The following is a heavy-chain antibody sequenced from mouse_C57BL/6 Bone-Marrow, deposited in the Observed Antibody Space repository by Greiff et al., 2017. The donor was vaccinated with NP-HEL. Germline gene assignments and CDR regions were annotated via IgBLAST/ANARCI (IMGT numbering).Heavy chain of an antibody. J-gene: IGHJ2*01. CDR2: INPSSGYT. V-gene: IGHV1-7*01. CDR3: ARELGDDYDY. D-gene: IGHD4-1*01. Sequence: VQLQESGAELAKPGASVKLSCKASGYTFTSYLMHWVKQRPGQGLEWIGCINPSSGYTMSNQKFKGKATLTVDKSASTAYMQLSSLNYEVYAGDYCARELGDDYDYGGQGTTLTVSS. CDR1: GYTFTSYL.